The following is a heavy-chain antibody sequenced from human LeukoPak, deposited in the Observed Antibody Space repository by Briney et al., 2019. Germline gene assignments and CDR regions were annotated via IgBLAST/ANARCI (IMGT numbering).Heavy chain of an antibody. V-gene: IGHV1-18*01. CDR3: ARAPNEGAFDI. J-gene: IGHJ3*02. CDR1: GYTFTSYG. CDR2: ISAYNGNT. Sequence: ASVKVSCKASGYTFTSYGISWVRQAPGQGLEWMGWISAYNGNTNYAQKFQGRVTITADESTSTAYMELSSLRSEDTAVYYCARAPNEGAFDIWGQGTLVTVSS.